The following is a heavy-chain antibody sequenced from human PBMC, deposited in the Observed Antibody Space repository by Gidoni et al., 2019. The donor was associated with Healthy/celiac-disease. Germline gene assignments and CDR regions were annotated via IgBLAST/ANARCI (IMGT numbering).Heavy chain of an antibody. CDR3: AKDEAAMVTVLDY. CDR1: GFTFSSYG. D-gene: IGHD5-18*01. CDR2: ISYDGSNK. Sequence: QVQLVESGGGVVQPGRSLRLSCAASGFTFSSYGMHWVRQAPGKGLEWVAVISYDGSNKYYADSVKGRFTISRDNSKNTLYLQMNSLRAEDTAVYYCAKDEAAMVTVLDYWGQGTLVTVSS. V-gene: IGHV3-30*18. J-gene: IGHJ4*02.